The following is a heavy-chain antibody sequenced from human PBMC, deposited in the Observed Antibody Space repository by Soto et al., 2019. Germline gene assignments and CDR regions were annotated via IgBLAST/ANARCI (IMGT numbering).Heavy chain of an antibody. CDR1: GGSLSSYY. Sequence: LSLTCTVSGGSLSSYYWSWIRQPPGKGLEWIGYIYYSGSTNYNPSLKSRVTISVDTSKNQFSLKLSSVTAADTAVYYCAGRYCSSTSCQNREDDYYYYGMDVWGQGTTVTVSS. D-gene: IGHD2-2*01. CDR2: IYYSGST. V-gene: IGHV4-59*01. J-gene: IGHJ6*02. CDR3: AGRYCSSTSCQNREDDYYYYGMDV.